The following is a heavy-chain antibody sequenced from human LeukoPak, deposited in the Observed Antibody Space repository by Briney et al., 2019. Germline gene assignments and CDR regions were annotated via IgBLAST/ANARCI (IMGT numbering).Heavy chain of an antibody. J-gene: IGHJ4*02. CDR3: ARHEVDGYPKVEFDY. CDR2: IYYSGST. V-gene: IGHV4-39*01. CDR1: GGSISSSSYY. D-gene: IGHD5-24*01. Sequence: SETLSLTCTVSGGSISSSSYYWGWIRQPPGKGLEWIGSIYYSGSTYYNPSLKSRVTISVDTSKNQFSLKLSSVTAADTAVYHCARHEVDGYPKVEFDYWGQGTLVTVSS.